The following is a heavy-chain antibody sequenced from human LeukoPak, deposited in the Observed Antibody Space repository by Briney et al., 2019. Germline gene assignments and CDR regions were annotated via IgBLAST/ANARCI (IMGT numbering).Heavy chain of an antibody. CDR1: GGSFSSGSYY. Sequence: SETLSLTCTVSGGSFSSGSYYWSWIRQPPGKGLEWIGYIYYSGSTNYNPSLKSRVTISVDTSKNQFSLKLSSVTAADTAVYYCASETYYYDSSGYYPGRFDYWGQGTLVTVSS. CDR2: IYYSGST. CDR3: ASETYYYDSSGYYPGRFDY. D-gene: IGHD3-22*01. V-gene: IGHV4-61*01. J-gene: IGHJ4*02.